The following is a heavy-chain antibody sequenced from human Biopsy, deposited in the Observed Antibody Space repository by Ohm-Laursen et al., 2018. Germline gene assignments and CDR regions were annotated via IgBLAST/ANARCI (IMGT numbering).Heavy chain of an antibody. J-gene: IGHJ4*02. V-gene: IGHV1-2*02. CDR3: ARDLVDWTVPS. D-gene: IGHD3/OR15-3a*01. CDR1: ADSFVGYD. CDR2: IYPNNGAT. Sequence: ASVKVSCNAPADSFVGYDIHWVRQAPGQGLEWMGSIYPNNGATKNAQKFQGRVTMTRDTSINTAFMELKSLRSHDTAVYYCARDLVDWTVPSWGQGTLVIVSS.